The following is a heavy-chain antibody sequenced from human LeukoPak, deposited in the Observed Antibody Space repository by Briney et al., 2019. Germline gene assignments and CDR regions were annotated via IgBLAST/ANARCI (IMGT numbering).Heavy chain of an antibody. V-gene: IGHV1-8*03. CDR1: GYTFTSYD. D-gene: IGHD5-24*01. CDR3: ARGRRKWLQLITDY. CDR2: MNPNSGNT. Sequence: ASVKVSCKASGYTFTSYDINWVRQATGQGLEWMGWMNPNSGNTGYAQKFRGRVTITRNTSISTAYMELSSLRSEDTAVYYCARGRRKWLQLITDYWGQGTLVTVSS. J-gene: IGHJ4*02.